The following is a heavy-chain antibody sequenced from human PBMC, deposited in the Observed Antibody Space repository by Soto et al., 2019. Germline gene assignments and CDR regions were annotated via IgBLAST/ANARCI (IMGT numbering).Heavy chain of an antibody. J-gene: IGHJ4*02. CDR3: ASTRGSSYDY. CDR1: GFTVSGNY. Sequence: EVQLVETGGGLIQPGGSLRLSCAASGFTVSGNYMSWVRQAPGKGLEWVSVIYNGGGKYYADSVKGRFTISRDNSKNTLYLHMNSLRAEDTAVYYCASTRGSSYDYWGQGTLVTVSS. D-gene: IGHD6-6*01. V-gene: IGHV3-53*02. CDR2: IYNGGGK.